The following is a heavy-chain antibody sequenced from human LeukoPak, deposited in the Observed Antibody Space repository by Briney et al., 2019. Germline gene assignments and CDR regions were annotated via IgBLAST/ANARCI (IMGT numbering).Heavy chain of an antibody. CDR2: FDPEDGET. CDR3: ATTRGGPDDTDFDY. V-gene: IGHV1-24*01. CDR1: GYTLTELS. J-gene: IGHJ4*02. Sequence: ASVKVSCKVPGYTLTELSMHWVRQAPGKGLEWMGGFDPEDGETIYAQKFQGRVTMTEDTSTDTAYMELSSLRSEDTAVYYCATTRGGPDDTDFDYWGQGTLVTVSS. D-gene: IGHD1-1*01.